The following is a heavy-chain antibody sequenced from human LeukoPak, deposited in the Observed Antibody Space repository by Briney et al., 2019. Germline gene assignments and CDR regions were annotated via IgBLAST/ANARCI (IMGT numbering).Heavy chain of an antibody. Sequence: GESLKISCKGSGYSFTSYWIAWVRQMPRTGLEWMGIIYPGDSDTRYSPSFQGQVTISADKSISTAYLQWSSLKASDTAMYYCARYFGSGSVLVGLDYWGQGTLVTVSS. CDR1: GYSFTSYW. J-gene: IGHJ4*02. CDR3: ARYFGSGSVLVGLDY. CDR2: IYPGDSDT. V-gene: IGHV5-51*01. D-gene: IGHD3-10*01.